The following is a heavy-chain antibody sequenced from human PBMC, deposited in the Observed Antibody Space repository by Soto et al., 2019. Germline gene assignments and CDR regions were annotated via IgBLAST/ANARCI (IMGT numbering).Heavy chain of an antibody. J-gene: IGHJ6*02. CDR3: ARGLRARHYYYYHGMDV. CDR2: IYYSGST. V-gene: IGHV4-30-4*01. D-gene: IGHD6-6*01. CDR1: DGSISSGDYY. Sequence: PSETLSLTCTVSDGSISSGDYYWSWIRQPPGKGLEWIGYIYYSGSTYYNPSLKSRVTISVDTSKNQFSLKLSSVTAADTAVYYCARGLRARHYYYYHGMDVWGQGTTVTVSS.